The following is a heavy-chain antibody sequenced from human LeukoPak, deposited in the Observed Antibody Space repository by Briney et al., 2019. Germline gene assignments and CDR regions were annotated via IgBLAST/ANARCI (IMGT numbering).Heavy chain of an antibody. Sequence: SETLSLTCTVSGDSISTYYWTWIRQPPRQGLEWIGYISYSGSTNCNPSLKSRVTTSVDTSKNQFSLNLSSVTAADTAVYYCARGTGDRAFDIWGQGTMVTVSS. J-gene: IGHJ3*02. CDR2: ISYSGST. CDR3: ARGTGDRAFDI. CDR1: GDSISTYY. D-gene: IGHD7-27*01. V-gene: IGHV4-59*01.